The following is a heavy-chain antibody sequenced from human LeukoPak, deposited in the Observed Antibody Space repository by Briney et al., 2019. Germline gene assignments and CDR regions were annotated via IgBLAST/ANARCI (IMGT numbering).Heavy chain of an antibody. V-gene: IGHV4-38-2*02. CDR1: GYSISSGHY. Sequence: SETLSLTCAVSGYSISSGHYWGWIRQPPGKGLEWIGSIDHSGTTYYNPSLKSRVSISVDMSKNQFSLNLSSVTAADTAVYYCARDIVPGRFDYWGQGTLVTVSS. CDR2: IDHSGTT. D-gene: IGHD3-16*02. J-gene: IGHJ4*02. CDR3: ARDIVPGRFDY.